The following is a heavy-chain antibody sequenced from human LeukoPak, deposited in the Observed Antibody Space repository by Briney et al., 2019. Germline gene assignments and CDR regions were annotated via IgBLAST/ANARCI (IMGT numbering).Heavy chain of an antibody. CDR1: GHTVTEFS. J-gene: IGHJ4*02. D-gene: IGHD4-17*01. CDR2: FDPDDAET. Sequence: ASVKVSCKVSGHTVTEFSIHWVRQAPGKGPEWMGGFDPDDAETVFARKFQGRVTMTEDTSTNTAYMELTSLRSEDAAVYYCATGQTTPVLVDTLHFWGQGTLVTVSS. V-gene: IGHV1-24*01. CDR3: ATGQTTPVLVDTLHF.